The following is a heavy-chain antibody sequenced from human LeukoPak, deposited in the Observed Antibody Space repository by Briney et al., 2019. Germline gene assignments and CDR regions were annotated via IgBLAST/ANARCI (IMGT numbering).Heavy chain of an antibody. CDR2: IKQDGSEK. J-gene: IGHJ4*02. Sequence: PGGSLRLSCATSGFNFNSKWMTWVRQAPGRGLEWVANIKQDGSEKYHGDSVKGRFIISRDNAKNSLFLQMSSLRAEDTAVYYCANPPSDFWGQGTLVAVSS. V-gene: IGHV3-7*01. CDR1: GFNFNSKW. CDR3: ANPPSDF.